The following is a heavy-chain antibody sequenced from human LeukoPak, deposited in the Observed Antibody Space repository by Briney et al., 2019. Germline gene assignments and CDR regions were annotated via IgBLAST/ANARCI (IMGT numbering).Heavy chain of an antibody. V-gene: IGHV5-51*01. D-gene: IGHD7-27*01. CDR2: IYPGDSET. CDR3: AREVLGRDYFDY. J-gene: IGHJ4*02. Sequence: GASLQISCKGSGYSFTGYWIGWVRQMPGKGLEWMGIIYPGDSETRYSPSFQGQVTISADMSISTAYLQWSSLEASDTAMYYCAREVLGRDYFDYWGQGTLVTVSS. CDR1: GYSFTGYW.